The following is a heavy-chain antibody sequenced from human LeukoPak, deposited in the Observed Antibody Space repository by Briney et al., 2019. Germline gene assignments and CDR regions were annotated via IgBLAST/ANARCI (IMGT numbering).Heavy chain of an antibody. V-gene: IGHV3-7*01. J-gene: IGHJ4*02. D-gene: IGHD6-13*01. CDR1: GFTFSSYW. CDR2: IKQDGSEK. CDR3: ARDEDIRQWREGIEAAVDY. Sequence: PGGSLRLSCAASGFTFSSYWMSWVRQAPGKGLEWVANIKQDGSEKYYVDSVKGRFTISRDNAKNSLYLQMNSLRAEDTAVYYCARDEDIRQWREGIEAAVDYWGQGTLVTVSS.